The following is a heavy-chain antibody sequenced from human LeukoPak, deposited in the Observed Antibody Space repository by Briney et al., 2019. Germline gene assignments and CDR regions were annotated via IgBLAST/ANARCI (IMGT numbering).Heavy chain of an antibody. CDR3: ARHRNGDYVSDAFDI. Sequence: SETLSLTCTVSGGSISSGGYYWSWIRQPPGKGLEWIGYIYHSGSTYYNPSLKSRVTISVDRSKNQFSLKLSSVTAADTAVYYCARHRNGDYVSDAFDIWGQGTMVTVSS. D-gene: IGHD4-17*01. CDR2: IYHSGST. CDR1: GGSISSGGYY. J-gene: IGHJ3*02. V-gene: IGHV4-30-2*01.